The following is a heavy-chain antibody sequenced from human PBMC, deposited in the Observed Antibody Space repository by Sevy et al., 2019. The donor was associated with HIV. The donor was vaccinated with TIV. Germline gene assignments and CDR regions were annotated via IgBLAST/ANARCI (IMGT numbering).Heavy chain of an antibody. V-gene: IGHV1-2*02. CDR2: INPNSGGT. D-gene: IGHD5-18*01. CDR3: ARADTAMAYYYYYGMDV. CDR1: GYTFTGYY. J-gene: IGHJ6*02. Sequence: KISCKASGYTFTGYYMHWVRQAPGQGLEWMGWINPNSGGTNYAQKFQGRVTMTRDTSISTAYMELSRLRSDDTAVYYCARADTAMAYYYYYGMDVWGQGTTVTVSS.